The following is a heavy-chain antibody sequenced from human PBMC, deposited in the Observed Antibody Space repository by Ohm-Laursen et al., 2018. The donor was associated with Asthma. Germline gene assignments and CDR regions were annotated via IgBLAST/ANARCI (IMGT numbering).Heavy chain of an antibody. D-gene: IGHD3-22*01. J-gene: IGHJ2*01. Sequence: AASVKVSCKASGGTFSSYAISWVRQAPGQGLEWMGGIIPIFGTANYAQKFQGRVTITADESTSTAYTELSSLRSEDTAVYYCARVDDSGNGYFDLWGRGTLVTVSS. CDR2: IIPIFGTA. V-gene: IGHV1-69*01. CDR3: ARVDDSGNGYFDL. CDR1: GGTFSSYA.